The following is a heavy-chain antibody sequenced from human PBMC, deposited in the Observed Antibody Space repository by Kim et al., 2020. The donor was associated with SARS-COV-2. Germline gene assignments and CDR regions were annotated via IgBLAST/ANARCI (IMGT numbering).Heavy chain of an antibody. J-gene: IGHJ4*02. CDR2: IYSGGST. Sequence: GGSLRLSCAASGFTVISNYMSWVRQAPGKGLEWVSVIYSGGSTYYADSVKGRFTISRDNSKNTLYLQMNSLRAEDTAVYYCARGVSGNYNLPLYSFDYWGQGTLVTVSS. CDR1: GFTVISNY. CDR3: ARGVSGNYNLPLYSFDY. D-gene: IGHD1-26*01. V-gene: IGHV3-53*01.